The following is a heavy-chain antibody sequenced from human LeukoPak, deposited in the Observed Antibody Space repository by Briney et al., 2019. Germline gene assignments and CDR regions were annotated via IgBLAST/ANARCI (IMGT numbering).Heavy chain of an antibody. CDR1: GYSFTAYY. CDR3: ARDQARGFSSGWLDWFDP. V-gene: IGHV1-2*06. CDR2: INPNSCGT. Sequence: AAVKVSCKASGYSFTAYYMHWVGQAPAQGRDWMGRINPNSCGTNYAQKFQGRINMTRDTSISTAYMELRRLRSDDKAVYYYARDQARGFSSGWLDWFDPWGQGNLVTVSS. J-gene: IGHJ5*02. D-gene: IGHD6-19*01.